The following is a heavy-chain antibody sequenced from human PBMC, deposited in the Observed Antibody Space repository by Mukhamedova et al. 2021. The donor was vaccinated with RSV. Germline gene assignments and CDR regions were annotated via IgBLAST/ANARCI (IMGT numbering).Heavy chain of an antibody. Sequence: STYYNPSLKSRVTISVVTSKNQFSLKLSSVTAADTAVYYCARTAYCGGDCYSHWFDPWGQGTLVTVSS. J-gene: IGHJ5*02. CDR2: ST. CDR3: ARTAYCGGDCYSHWFDP. D-gene: IGHD2-21*02. V-gene: IGHV4-30-2*04.